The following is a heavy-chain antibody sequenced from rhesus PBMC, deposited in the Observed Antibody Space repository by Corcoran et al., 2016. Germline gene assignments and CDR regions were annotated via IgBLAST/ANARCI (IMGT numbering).Heavy chain of an antibody. CDR2: ISGSSGST. CDR3: AGGYDSGYYIFDY. V-gene: IGHV4-65*01. D-gene: IGHD3-28*01. Sequence: QVQLQESGPGLVKPSETLSLTCAVSGGSISSSNWWSWIRQPPGKGLEWFGYISGSSGSTYYNPSLKSRVTISTDTSKNQFSLTLSSVTAADTAVYYCAGGYDSGYYIFDYWGQGVLVTVSS. J-gene: IGHJ4*01. CDR1: GGSISSSNW.